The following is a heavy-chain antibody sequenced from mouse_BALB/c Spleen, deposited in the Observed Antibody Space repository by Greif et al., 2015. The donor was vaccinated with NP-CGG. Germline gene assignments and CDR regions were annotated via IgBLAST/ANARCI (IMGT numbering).Heavy chain of an antibody. CDR2: ILPGSGST. CDR1: GYTFSSYW. J-gene: IGHJ4*01. CDR3: ARRIGYYGYAMDY. V-gene: IGHV1-9*01. Sequence: QVQLKQSGAELMKPGASVKISFKATGYTFSSYWIEWVKQRPGHGLEWIGEILPGSGSTNYNEKFKGKATSTADTSSNTAYMQLSSLTSEDSAVYYCARRIGYYGYAMDYWGQGTSVTVSS. D-gene: IGHD2-3*01.